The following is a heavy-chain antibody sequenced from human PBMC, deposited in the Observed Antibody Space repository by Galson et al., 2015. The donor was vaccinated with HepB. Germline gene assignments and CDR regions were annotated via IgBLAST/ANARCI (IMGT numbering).Heavy chain of an antibody. V-gene: IGHV3-30*18. CDR2: ISYDGSNK. D-gene: IGHD1-26*01. Sequence: SLRLSCAASGFTFSSYGMHWVRQAPGKGLEWVAVISYDGSNKYYADSVKGRFTISRDNSKNTLYLQMNSLRAEDTAVYYCAKDTSIVGAKADAFDIWGQRTMVTVSS. CDR1: GFTFSSYG. J-gene: IGHJ3*02. CDR3: AKDTSIVGAKADAFDI.